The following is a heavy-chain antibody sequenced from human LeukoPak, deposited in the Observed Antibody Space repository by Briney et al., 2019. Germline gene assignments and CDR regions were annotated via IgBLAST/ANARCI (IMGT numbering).Heavy chain of an antibody. J-gene: IGHJ6*02. CDR2: ISYDGSNK. CDR1: GFTFSSYA. Sequence: GGSLRLSCAASGFTFSSYAMHWVRQAPGKGLEWVAVISYDGSNKYYADSVKGRFTIFRDNSKNTLYLQMNSLRAEDTAVYYCARDNGGDNWSPYYYYGMDVWGQGTTVTVSS. CDR3: ARDNGGDNWSPYYYYGMDV. D-gene: IGHD1-20*01. V-gene: IGHV3-30-3*01.